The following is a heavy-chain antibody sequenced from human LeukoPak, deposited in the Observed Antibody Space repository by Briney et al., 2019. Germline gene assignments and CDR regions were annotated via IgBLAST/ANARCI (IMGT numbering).Heavy chain of an antibody. D-gene: IGHD3-22*01. CDR3: AKPYYDSSGYSAFDI. J-gene: IGHJ3*02. CDR1: GFIFSSYS. V-gene: IGHV3-64*01. Sequence: GGSLRLSCTASGFIFSSYSMHWVRQAPGKGLEFVSAISSNGGSTFYANSVKGRFTISRDTSKNTLYLQMNSLRAEDTAVYYCAKPYYDSSGYSAFDIWGQGTMVTVSS. CDR2: ISSNGGST.